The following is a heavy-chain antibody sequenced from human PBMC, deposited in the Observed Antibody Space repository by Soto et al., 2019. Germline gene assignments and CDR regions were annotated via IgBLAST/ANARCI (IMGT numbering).Heavy chain of an antibody. Sequence: SETLSLTCTVSGGSISSYYWSWIRQPPGKGLEWIGYIYNSGSTNYNPSLKSRVTISVDTSKNQFSLKLSSVTAADTAVYYCAREMYYYDSSGKRGGYFQHWGQGTLVTVSS. CDR2: IYNSGST. V-gene: IGHV4-59*01. CDR3: AREMYYYDSSGKRGGYFQH. CDR1: GGSISSYY. J-gene: IGHJ1*01. D-gene: IGHD3-22*01.